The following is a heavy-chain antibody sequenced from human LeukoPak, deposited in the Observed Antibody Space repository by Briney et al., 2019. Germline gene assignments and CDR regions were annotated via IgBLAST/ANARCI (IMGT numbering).Heavy chain of an antibody. CDR2: ISSSRSYK. CDR1: GFTFSRFR. V-gene: IGHV3-21*01. D-gene: IGHD1-26*01. CDR3: ALVGATSWAPFDF. Sequence: GGALKLSCAGSGFTFSRFRMSWGGQAPGKGVEGVSAISSSRSYKYYRDSVKGRLTISRDKAKNSLYMQMERLRARDTAVYYCALVGATSWAPFDFCGQGTPVTVSS. J-gene: IGHJ4*02.